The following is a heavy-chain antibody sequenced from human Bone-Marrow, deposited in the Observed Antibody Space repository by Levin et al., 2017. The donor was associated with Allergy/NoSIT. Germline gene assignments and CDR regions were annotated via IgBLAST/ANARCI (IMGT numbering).Heavy chain of an antibody. CDR2: ISSSSTTI. V-gene: IGHV3-48*02. CDR1: GFTFSSYS. Sequence: PGESLKISCAASGFTFSSYSMNWVRQAPGKGLEWVSYISSSSTTIYYADSVKGRFTISRDNAKNSLYLQMNSLRDEDTAVYYCASYISWVYWGQGTLVTVSS. CDR3: ASYISWVY. J-gene: IGHJ4*02. D-gene: IGHD3-9*01.